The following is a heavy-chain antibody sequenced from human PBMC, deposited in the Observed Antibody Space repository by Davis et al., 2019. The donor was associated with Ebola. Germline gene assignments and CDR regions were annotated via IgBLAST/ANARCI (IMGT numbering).Heavy chain of an antibody. J-gene: IGHJ4*02. CDR2: INPNSGGT. CDR3: ARVPYYYDSSGYLVDY. V-gene: IGHV1-2*02. D-gene: IGHD3-22*01. Sequence: ASVKVSCKASGYTFTDYYIHWVRQAPGHGLEWMGWINPNSGGTNYAQKFQGRVTMTRDTSISTAYMELSRLRSDDTAVYYCARVPYYYDSSGYLVDYWGQGTLVTVSS. CDR1: GYTFTDYY.